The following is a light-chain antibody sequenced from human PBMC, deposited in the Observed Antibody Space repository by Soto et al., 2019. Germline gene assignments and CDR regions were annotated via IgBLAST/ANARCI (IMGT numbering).Light chain of an antibody. CDR1: QTLNNY. J-gene: IGKJ1*01. CDR2: AAS. Sequence: DIRMTQSPSSVSASVGDRVTITCRASQTLNNYLTWFQQKPGKAPKVLIYAASTLQSGVPSRFSGSGSGAEFTLTISSLQPEDFATYSCQQSYNSPQTFGRGTKVDIK. V-gene: IGKV1-39*01. CDR3: QQSYNSPQT.